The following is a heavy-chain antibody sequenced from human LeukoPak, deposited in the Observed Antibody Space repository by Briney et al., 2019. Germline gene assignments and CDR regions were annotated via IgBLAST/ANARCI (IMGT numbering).Heavy chain of an antibody. J-gene: IGHJ3*02. CDR3: ARGLSYSNYYDSSGYYFRSDAFDI. Sequence: SETLSLTCAVYGGSFSSYYWSWIRQPPGKGLEWIGEINHSGSTNYNPSLKSRVTISVDTSKNQFSLKLSSVTAADTAVYYCARGLSYSNYYDSSGYYFRSDAFDIWGQGTMVTVSS. D-gene: IGHD3-22*01. CDR2: INHSGST. V-gene: IGHV4-34*01. CDR1: GGSFSSYY.